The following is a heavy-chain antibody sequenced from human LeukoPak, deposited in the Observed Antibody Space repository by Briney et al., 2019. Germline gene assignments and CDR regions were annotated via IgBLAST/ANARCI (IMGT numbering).Heavy chain of an antibody. Sequence: ASVKVSCKASGYTFSRYGISWVRQAPGQGLEWMGWISGYNGDTHNVHKIQGRVTMTTDTSTSTAYLELRSLRSDDTAVYYCARARRYFETSGYYEFDHWGQGTLVTVSS. J-gene: IGHJ4*02. CDR2: ISGYNGDT. V-gene: IGHV1-18*01. CDR3: ARARRYFETSGYYEFDH. CDR1: GYTFSRYG. D-gene: IGHD3-22*01.